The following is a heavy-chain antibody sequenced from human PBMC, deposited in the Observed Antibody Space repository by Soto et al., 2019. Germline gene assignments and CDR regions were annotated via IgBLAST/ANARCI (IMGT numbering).Heavy chain of an antibody. Sequence: ASVKVSCKASGYPFTKYGIHWVRQAPVQGIEWMGWISGHRGGTKYGPKFRDRITMVTVTSSQTAYMELRSLRSDDTAVYYCAKDDGHGARMHICCIDVWGQGTNVTVSS. CDR1: GYPFTKYG. J-gene: IGHJ6*02. V-gene: IGHV1-18*01. D-gene: IGHD2-21*01. CDR2: ISGHRGGT. CDR3: AKDDGHGARMHICCIDV.